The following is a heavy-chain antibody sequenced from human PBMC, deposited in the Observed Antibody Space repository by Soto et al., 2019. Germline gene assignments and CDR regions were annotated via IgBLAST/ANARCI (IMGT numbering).Heavy chain of an antibody. D-gene: IGHD1-26*01. V-gene: IGHV3-74*01. CDR2: IHSDGSST. Sequence: EVQLLESGGGLVQPGASLRLSCAASGFTFSYYWMHWVRQAPGMGLMWVSRIHSDGSSTTNADSVKGRFTISRDNARNTLYLQMNSLRAEDTAVYYCARGDRGAFDLWGQGTVLTVSP. J-gene: IGHJ3*01. CDR1: GFTFSYYW. CDR3: ARGDRGAFDL.